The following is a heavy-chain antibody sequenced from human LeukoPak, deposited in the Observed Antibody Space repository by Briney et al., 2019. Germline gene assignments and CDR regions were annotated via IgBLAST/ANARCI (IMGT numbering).Heavy chain of an antibody. CDR1: GFTFSSYW. J-gene: IGHJ4*02. CDR2: IRYDGSNK. Sequence: GGSLRLSCAASGFTFSSYWMSWVRQAPGKGLEWVAFIRYDGSNKYYADSVKGRFTISRDNSKNTLYLQMNSLRAEDTAVYYCAKGPGSYDFWSGYYTTDYWGQGTLVTVSS. V-gene: IGHV3-30*02. CDR3: AKGPGSYDFWSGYYTTDY. D-gene: IGHD3-3*01.